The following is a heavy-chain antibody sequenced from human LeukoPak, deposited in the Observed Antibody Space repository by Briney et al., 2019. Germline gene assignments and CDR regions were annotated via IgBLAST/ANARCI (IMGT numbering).Heavy chain of an antibody. CDR2: INSDGSST. Sequence: GGSLRLTCAASAFTFSSYWMHWVRQAPGKGLVWVSRINSDGSSTSYADSVKGRFTISRDNAKNTLYLQMNSLRAEDTAVYYCAREGDSSSWTLYNWFDPWGQGTLVTVSS. V-gene: IGHV3-74*01. CDR3: AREGDSSSWTLYNWFDP. J-gene: IGHJ5*02. D-gene: IGHD6-13*01. CDR1: AFTFSSYW.